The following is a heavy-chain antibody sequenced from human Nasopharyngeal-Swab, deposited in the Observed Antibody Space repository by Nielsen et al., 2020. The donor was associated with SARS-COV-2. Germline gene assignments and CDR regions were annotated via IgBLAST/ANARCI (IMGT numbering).Heavy chain of an antibody. J-gene: IGHJ5*02. CDR2: INHSGST. CDR3: ASAPPNYDILATPLPGWFDP. V-gene: IGHV4-34*01. CDR1: GGSFSGYY. D-gene: IGHD3-9*01. Sequence: SETLSLTCAVYGGSFSGYYWSWIRQPPGKGLEWIGEINHSGSTNYNRSLKSRVTISVDTSKNQFSLKLSSVTAADTAVYYCASAPPNYDILATPLPGWFDPWGQGTLVTVSS.